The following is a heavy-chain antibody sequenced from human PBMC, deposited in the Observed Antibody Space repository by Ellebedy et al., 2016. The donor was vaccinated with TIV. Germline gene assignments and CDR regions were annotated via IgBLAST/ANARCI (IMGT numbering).Heavy chain of an antibody. V-gene: IGHV4-34*01. Sequence: SETLSLTCAVYGGSFSDYSWSWIRQSPGKGLEWIGEINHRGTSTYNPSLQSRVTISVDTSKSQMSLKLTSVTAADTAVYYCARVRKGGRLSVAARPWGYFDYWGQGTLVTVSS. J-gene: IGHJ4*02. D-gene: IGHD6-6*01. CDR2: INHRGTS. CDR1: GGSFSDYS. CDR3: ARVRKGGRLSVAARPWGYFDY.